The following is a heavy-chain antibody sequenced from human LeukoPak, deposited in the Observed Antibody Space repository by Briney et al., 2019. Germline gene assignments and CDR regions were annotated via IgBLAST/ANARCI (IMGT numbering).Heavy chain of an antibody. Sequence: SETLSLTCTVSGGSISGYYWSWIRQPPGKGLEWIGYIYYSGSTNYNPSLKSRVTISLDTSKNQFSLKLSSVTAADTAVYYCARAGPGYCSGSSCFDYWGQGTLVTVSP. CDR3: ARAGPGYCSGSSCFDY. CDR2: IYYSGST. CDR1: GGSISGYY. J-gene: IGHJ4*02. D-gene: IGHD2-15*01. V-gene: IGHV4-59*01.